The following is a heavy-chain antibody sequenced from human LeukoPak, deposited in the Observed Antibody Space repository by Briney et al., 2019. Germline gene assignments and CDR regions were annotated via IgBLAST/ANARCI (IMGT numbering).Heavy chain of an antibody. D-gene: IGHD7-27*01. V-gene: IGHV4-4*07. J-gene: IGHJ4*02. CDR2: IYTSGST. CDR1: DGSISSYY. CDR3: ARFSPRAMGNYLDF. Sequence: SETLSLTCTVSDGSISSYYWSWIRQPAGKGLEWIGRIYTSGSTNYNPSLKSRVTMSVDTSKNQFSLNLSSVTAADTAVYYCARFSPRAMGNYLDFWGQGTLVTVSS.